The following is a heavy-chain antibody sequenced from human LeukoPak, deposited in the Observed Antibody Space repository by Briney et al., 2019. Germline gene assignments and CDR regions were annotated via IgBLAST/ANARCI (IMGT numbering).Heavy chain of an antibody. Sequence: GGSLRLSCAASGFTFSSYSMNWVRQAPGKGLEWVSYISSSSSTIYYADSVKGRFTISRDNAKNSLNLQMNSLRAEDTALYYCAKSPSAVAGTGEYFQHWGQGTLVTVSS. D-gene: IGHD6-19*01. V-gene: IGHV3-48*04. CDR3: AKSPSAVAGTGEYFQH. CDR2: ISSSSSTI. CDR1: GFTFSSYS. J-gene: IGHJ1*01.